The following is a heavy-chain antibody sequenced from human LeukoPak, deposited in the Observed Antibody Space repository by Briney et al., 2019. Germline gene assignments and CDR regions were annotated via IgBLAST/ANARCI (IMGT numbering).Heavy chain of an antibody. J-gene: IGHJ4*02. V-gene: IGHV4-39*01. CDR2: IYYSGRA. CDR1: GGSINSSSYY. CDR3: ARSQDVIAATDY. D-gene: IGHD6-25*01. Sequence: PSETLSLTCTVSGGSINSSSYYWCWIRQPPGKGLEWIGSIYYSGRAIYNPSLRSRVTISVDTSKNQFSLNLSSVTAADTAVYYCARSQDVIAATDYWGQGTLVTVSP.